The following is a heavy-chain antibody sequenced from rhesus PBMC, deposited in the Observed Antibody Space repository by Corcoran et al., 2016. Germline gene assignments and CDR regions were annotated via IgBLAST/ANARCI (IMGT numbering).Heavy chain of an antibody. CDR3: ARHAAFGNPFDY. V-gene: IGHV4S14*01. Sequence: QVQLQASGPGLVKPSEPLSLTCAVSGYSISGGYYWGWLRQPPGKGLEWIGHISSGGSNYLTPSLKSRVTLSVDTSKNQFSLKLSSVTAADTAVYYCARHAAFGNPFDYWGQGVLVTVSS. CDR1: GYSISGGYY. D-gene: IGHD4-35*01. CDR2: ISSGGSN. J-gene: IGHJ4*01.